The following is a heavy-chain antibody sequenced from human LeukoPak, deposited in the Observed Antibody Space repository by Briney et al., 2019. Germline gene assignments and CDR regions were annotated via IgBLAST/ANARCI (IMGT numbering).Heavy chain of an antibody. Sequence: GGSLRLSCAASGFTFSSYAMHWVRQAPGKGLEWVAVISYDGSNKCYADSVTGRFTISRDNSKNTLYLQMNSLRAEDTAVYYCARALSPFDYWGQGTLVTVSS. CDR3: ARALSPFDY. V-gene: IGHV3-30-3*01. CDR1: GFTFSSYA. J-gene: IGHJ4*02. CDR2: ISYDGSNK.